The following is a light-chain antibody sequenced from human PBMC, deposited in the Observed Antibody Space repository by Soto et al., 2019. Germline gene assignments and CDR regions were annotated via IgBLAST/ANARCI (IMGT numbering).Light chain of an antibody. J-gene: IGKJ1*01. CDR1: QSVSID. V-gene: IGKV3-20*01. CDR2: GAS. CDR3: QQYGSSGT. Sequence: VMTQSPDNLSFSPGDSATLACRASQSVSIDLAWYQQTPGQAPRLLIYGASNTATGIQDRFSGSGSRTDFTLTIRRLEPEDFGVYYCQQYGSSGTFGQGTQVDIK.